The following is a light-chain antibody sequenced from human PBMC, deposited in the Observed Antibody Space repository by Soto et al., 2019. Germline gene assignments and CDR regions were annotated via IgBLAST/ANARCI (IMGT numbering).Light chain of an antibody. V-gene: IGKV3-11*01. CDR2: DAS. CDR1: QSVSSY. J-gene: IGKJ2*01. CDR3: QQRSNWPPYT. Sequence: EIVLTQSPGTLSLSREEGATLSCRASQSVSSYLAWYQQKPGQAPRLPIYDASNRATGIPARFSGSGSGTDFTLTISSLEPEDFAVHYCQQRSNWPPYTLGQGTKLEIK.